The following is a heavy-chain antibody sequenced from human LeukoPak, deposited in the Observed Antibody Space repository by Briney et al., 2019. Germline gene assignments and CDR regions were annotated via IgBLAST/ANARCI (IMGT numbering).Heavy chain of an antibody. V-gene: IGHV3-11*04. CDR2: IKGSDNYI. Sequence: PGGSLRLSCAASGFTFSDFYMSWIRQAPGKGLEWVSSIKGSDNYIYNADSVAGRFTVSTDDAQNSIYLQMNSLRVEDTAIYYCARSRGMSMNDKNLLYWGQGSLVTVSS. J-gene: IGHJ4*02. CDR3: ARSRGMSMNDKNLLY. D-gene: IGHD3-10*01. CDR1: GFTFSDFY.